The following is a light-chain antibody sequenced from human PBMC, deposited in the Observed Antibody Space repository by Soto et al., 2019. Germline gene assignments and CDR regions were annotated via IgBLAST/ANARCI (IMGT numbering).Light chain of an antibody. CDR3: CSYAGRTTPYV. CDR2: EVS. J-gene: IGLJ1*01. CDR1: SSDVGSYNL. Sequence: QSAVTQPGSVSGSPGLSITISCTGTSSDVGSYNLVSWYQHHPGKAPKLMIYEVSERPSGVSNRFSGSKSGNTASLTISGLQAEDEADYYCCSYAGRTTPYVFGTGTKVTVL. V-gene: IGLV2-23*02.